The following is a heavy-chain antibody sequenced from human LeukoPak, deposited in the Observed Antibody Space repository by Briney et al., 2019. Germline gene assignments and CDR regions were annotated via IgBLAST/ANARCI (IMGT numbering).Heavy chain of an antibody. CDR3: ARYYYDTSERVRILYYGMDV. Sequence: ASVKVSCKASGYTFTSYDINWVRQATGQGLEWMGWMNPNSGNTGYAQKFQGRVTMTRNTSISTAYMELSSLRSEDTAVYYCARYYYDTSERVRILYYGMDVWGQGTTVTVSS. V-gene: IGHV1-8*01. J-gene: IGHJ6*02. D-gene: IGHD3-22*01. CDR2: MNPNSGNT. CDR1: GYTFTSYD.